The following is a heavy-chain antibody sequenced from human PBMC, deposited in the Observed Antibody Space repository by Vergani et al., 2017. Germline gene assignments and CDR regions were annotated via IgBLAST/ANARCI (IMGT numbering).Heavy chain of an antibody. J-gene: IGHJ3*01. Sequence: QVQLVESGGGVVQPGRSLRLSCAASGFTFSSYALHWVRQAPGKGLEWVAVISYDGSNKYYADSVKGRFTISRDNSKNTLYLQMNSLRAEDTAVYYCASHSGARNLGPRAPLWGQGTMVTVSS. CDR2: ISYDGSNK. CDR3: ASHSGARNLGPRAPL. D-gene: IGHD6-25*01. V-gene: IGHV3-30*04. CDR1: GFTFSSYA.